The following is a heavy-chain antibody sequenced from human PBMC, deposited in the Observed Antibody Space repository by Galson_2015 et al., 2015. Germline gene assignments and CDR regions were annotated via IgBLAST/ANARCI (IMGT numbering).Heavy chain of an antibody. V-gene: IGHV4-4*02. CDR3: ARDGGYCSSTSCYKRSYFYYFMDV. Sequence: SETLSLTCAVSGGSISSSNWWCWVRQHPGKGREWIGEIYHSGSTNYNTSLKSRVTITVDKSKNQFSLKLSSVTAADPAVYYCARDGGYCSSTSCYKRSYFYYFMDVWGKGTTVTVSS. J-gene: IGHJ6*03. CDR1: GGSISSSNW. CDR2: IYHSGST. D-gene: IGHD2-2*02.